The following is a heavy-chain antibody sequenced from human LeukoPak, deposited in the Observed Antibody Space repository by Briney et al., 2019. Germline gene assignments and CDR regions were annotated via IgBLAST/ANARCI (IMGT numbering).Heavy chain of an antibody. CDR1: GYTFTSYD. D-gene: IGHD3-22*01. CDR3: ATGWGYDSSGFDY. J-gene: IGHJ4*02. Sequence: ASVKHSCKASGYTFTSYDINWVRQATGQGLEWMGWMNPNSGNTGYAQKFQGRVTITRNTSISTAYMGLSSLRSEDTAVYYCATGWGYDSSGFDYWGQGTLVTVSS. V-gene: IGHV1-8*01. CDR2: MNPNSGNT.